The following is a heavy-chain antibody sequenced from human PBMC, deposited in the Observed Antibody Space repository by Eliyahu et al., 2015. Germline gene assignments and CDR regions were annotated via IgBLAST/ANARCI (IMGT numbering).Heavy chain of an antibody. Sequence: QLQQWGAGLLKPSETLSLTCAVYGGSFSDYYWXWIRQPPGKGLEWIGEINHSGSTNYNPSLKSRVTISVDTSKNQFSLKLNSVTAADTAVYYCARGGPTVSSNWFDPWGQGTLVTVSS. J-gene: IGHJ5*02. V-gene: IGHV4-34*01. CDR2: INHSGST. D-gene: IGHD4-17*01. CDR3: ARGGPTVSSNWFDP. CDR1: GGSFSDYY.